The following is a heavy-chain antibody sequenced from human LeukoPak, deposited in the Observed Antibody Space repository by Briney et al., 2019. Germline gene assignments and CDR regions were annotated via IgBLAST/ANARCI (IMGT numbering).Heavy chain of an antibody. D-gene: IGHD3-10*01. V-gene: IGHV3-30*18. CDR1: GFTFSSYG. J-gene: IGHJ4*02. Sequence: GGSLRLSCAASGFTFSSYGMHWVRQAPGKGLEWVAVISYDGSNKYYADSVKGRFTISRDNSKNTLYLQMNSLRAEDTAVYYCAKGKPDMVRGVSLDYYFDYWGQGTLVTVSS. CDR3: AKGKPDMVRGVSLDYYFDY. CDR2: ISYDGSNK.